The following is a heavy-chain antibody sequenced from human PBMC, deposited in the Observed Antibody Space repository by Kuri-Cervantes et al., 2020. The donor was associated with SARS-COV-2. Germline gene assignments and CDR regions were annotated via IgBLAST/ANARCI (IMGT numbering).Heavy chain of an antibody. Sequence: GGSLRLSCTASGFSFSSYGFHWVRQAPGKGLEWVAVMWYDGTNKLYADSVKGRFTIFRDNSKNTVYLQMGILRGEDTATYYCARDGNYYDSTDHAIDSWGQGTLVTVSS. J-gene: IGHJ4*02. V-gene: IGHV3-33*08. D-gene: IGHD3-22*01. CDR3: ARDGNYYDSTDHAIDS. CDR1: GFSFSSYG. CDR2: MWYDGTNK.